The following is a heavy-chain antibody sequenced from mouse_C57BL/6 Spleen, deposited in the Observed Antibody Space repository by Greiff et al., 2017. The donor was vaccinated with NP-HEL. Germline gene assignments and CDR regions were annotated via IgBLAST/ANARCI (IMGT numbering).Heavy chain of an antibody. D-gene: IGHD4-1*01. CDR1: GYTFTSYW. V-gene: IGHV1-69*01. J-gene: IGHJ1*03. CDR2: IDPSDSYT. CDR3: ARLGVFRRYFDV. Sequence: VQLQQPGAELVMPGASVKLSCKASGYTFTSYWMHWVKQRPGQGLEWIGEIDPSDSYTNYNQKFKGKSTLTVDKSSSTAYMQLSSLTSEDSAVYYCARLGVFRRYFDVWGTGTTVTVSS.